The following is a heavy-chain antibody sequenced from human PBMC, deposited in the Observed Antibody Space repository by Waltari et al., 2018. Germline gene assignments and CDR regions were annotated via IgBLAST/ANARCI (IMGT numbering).Heavy chain of an antibody. Sequence: EVQLVESGGGLVQPGGSLRLSCAASGFTFRSYWMSWVRQAPGKGLEWVANIKQDGSEKYYVDSVKGRFTISRDNAKNSLYLQMNSLRAEDTAVYYCARDDYAPSQYWGQGTLVTVSS. CDR1: GFTFRSYW. D-gene: IGHD4-17*01. V-gene: IGHV3-7*01. CDR2: IKQDGSEK. J-gene: IGHJ4*02. CDR3: ARDDYAPSQY.